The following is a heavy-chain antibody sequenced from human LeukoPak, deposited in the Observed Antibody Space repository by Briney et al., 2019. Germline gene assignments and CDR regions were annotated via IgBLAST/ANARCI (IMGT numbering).Heavy chain of an antibody. J-gene: IGHJ3*02. D-gene: IGHD3-22*01. V-gene: IGHV1-2*02. CDR2: INPNSGGT. CDR1: GYTFTGYY. CDR3: AREHDSSGYYYQRDAFDI. Sequence: ASVKVSCKASGYTFTGYYMHWVRQAPGQGLEWMGWINPNSGGTNYAQKSQGRVTMTRDTSISTAYMELSRLRSDDTAVYYCAREHDSSGYYYQRDAFDIWGQGTMVTVSS.